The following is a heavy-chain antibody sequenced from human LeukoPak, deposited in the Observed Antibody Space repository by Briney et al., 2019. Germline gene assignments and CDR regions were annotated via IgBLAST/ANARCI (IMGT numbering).Heavy chain of an antibody. D-gene: IGHD6-13*01. CDR2: IRYDGSNK. CDR3: AKDGYSSSDY. V-gene: IGHV3-30*02. J-gene: IGHJ4*02. CDR1: GFNFSSYA. Sequence: GGSLRLSCAASGFNFSSYAMHWVRQAPGKGLEWVAFIRYDGSNKYYADSVKGRFTISRDNSKNTLYLQMNSLRAEDTAVYYCAKDGYSSSDYWGQGTLVTVSS.